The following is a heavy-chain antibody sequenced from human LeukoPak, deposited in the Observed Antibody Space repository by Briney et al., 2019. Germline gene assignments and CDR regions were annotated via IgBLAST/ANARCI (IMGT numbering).Heavy chain of an antibody. J-gene: IGHJ4*02. V-gene: IGHV3-21*04. CDR1: GFTFSRYS. Sequence: GGSLRLSCAASGFTFSRYSMNWVRQAPGKGPEWVSSINSRGSDKYYADSFEGRFTISRDNAKNSLFLQMNSLRAEDTAVYYCAKSNSFDYWGQGTLVTVSS. CDR2: INSRGSDK. CDR3: AKSNSFDY.